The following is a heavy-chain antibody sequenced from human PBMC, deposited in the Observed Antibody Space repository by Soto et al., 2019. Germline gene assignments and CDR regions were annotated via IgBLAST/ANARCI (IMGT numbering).Heavy chain of an antibody. J-gene: IGHJ6*02. CDR2: IGTAGDT. CDR1: GFTFSSYD. V-gene: IGHV3-13*01. D-gene: IGHD5-18*01. CDR3: ARDIRHQLISGYSYGDYYGMDV. Sequence: GGSLRLSCAASGFTFSSYDMHWVRQATGKGLEWVSAIGTAGDTYYPGSVKGRFTISRENAKNSLYLQMNSLRAEDTAVYYCARDIRHQLISGYSYGDYYGMDVWGQGTTVTVSS.